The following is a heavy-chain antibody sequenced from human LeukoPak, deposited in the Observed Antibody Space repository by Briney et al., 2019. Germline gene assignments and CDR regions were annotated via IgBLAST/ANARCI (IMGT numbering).Heavy chain of an antibody. D-gene: IGHD3-10*01. CDR3: ARANYYGSGSYRPSYYFDY. CDR2: IYYSGST. J-gene: IGHJ4*02. Sequence: SETLSLTCTVSGGSISSSSYYWGWIRQPPGKGLEWIGYIYYSGSTNYNPSLKSRVTISVDTSKNQFSLKLSSVTAADTAVYYCARANYYGSGSYRPSYYFDYWGQGTLVTVSS. V-gene: IGHV4-61*05. CDR1: GGSISSSSYY.